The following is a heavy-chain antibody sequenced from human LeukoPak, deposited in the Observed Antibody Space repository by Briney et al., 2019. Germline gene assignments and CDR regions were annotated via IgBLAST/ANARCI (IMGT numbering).Heavy chain of an antibody. CDR2: ISYDGSNK. CDR3: AKDWGLGADTAMVFDY. V-gene: IGHV3-30-3*01. CDR1: GFTFSSYA. D-gene: IGHD5-18*01. Sequence: GGSLRLSCAASGFTFSSYAMHWVRQAPGKGLEWVAVISYDGSNKHYADSVKGRFTISRDNSKNTLYLQMNSLRAEDTAVYYCAKDWGLGADTAMVFDYWGRGTLVTVSS. J-gene: IGHJ4*02.